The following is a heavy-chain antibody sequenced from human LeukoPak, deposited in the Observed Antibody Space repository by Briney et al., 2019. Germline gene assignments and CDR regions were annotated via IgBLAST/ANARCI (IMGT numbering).Heavy chain of an antibody. CDR2: IKQDGSEK. CDR3: ARDRYCTNGVCYDMDV. V-gene: IGHV3-7*01. D-gene: IGHD2-8*01. Sequence: GGSLRLSCAASGFTLSSYWMSWVRQARGRGVEWVANIKQDGSEKYYVDSVKGRFTISRDNAKNSLYLQMNSLRAEDTAVYYCARDRYCTNGVCYDMDVWGKGTTVTVSS. J-gene: IGHJ6*03. CDR1: GFTLSSYW.